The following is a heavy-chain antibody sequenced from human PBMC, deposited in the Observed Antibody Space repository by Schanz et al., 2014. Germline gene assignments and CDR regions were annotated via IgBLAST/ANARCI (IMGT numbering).Heavy chain of an antibody. D-gene: IGHD4-4*01. CDR3: ARRDNYLSAFDI. CDR1: GASISGSSDY. Sequence: QLQLQESGPGLVKPSETLSLTCTVSGASISGSSDYWGWIRQSPGKGLEWIGNIYYTGTTYYNPPLKSRVSISLDTSKNQVSLNLPSVTAADTAVFYCARRDNYLSAFDIWGQGTMVTVSS. CDR2: IYYTGTT. V-gene: IGHV4-39*01. J-gene: IGHJ3*02.